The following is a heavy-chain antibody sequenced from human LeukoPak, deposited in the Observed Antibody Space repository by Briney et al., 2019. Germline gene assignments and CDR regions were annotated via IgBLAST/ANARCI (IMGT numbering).Heavy chain of an antibody. CDR1: GGSISSSSYY. V-gene: IGHV4-39*01. CDR3: STYYYDTSGYSSFDY. J-gene: IGHJ4*02. Sequence: SSETLSLTCTVSGGSISSSSYYWGWIRQPPGKGLEWIGSIYYSGSTYYNPSLKSRVTISVDTSKNQFSLKLSSVTAADTAVYYCSTYYYDTSGYSSFDYWGQGTLVTVSS. CDR2: IYYSGST. D-gene: IGHD3-22*01.